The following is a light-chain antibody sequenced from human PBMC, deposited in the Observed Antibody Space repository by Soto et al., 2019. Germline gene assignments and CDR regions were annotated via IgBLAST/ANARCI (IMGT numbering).Light chain of an antibody. CDR3: QQLNSYRGT. J-gene: IGKJ3*01. Sequence: QLTQSPSSLSASVGDRVTITCPASQGISSYLAWYQQKRGKAPKLLIYAASTLQSGVPSSFSGGGSGTDFTRTISSLQPEQFATYYSQQLNSYRGTFGTGTKVDIK. V-gene: IGKV1-9*01. CDR1: QGISSY. CDR2: AAS.